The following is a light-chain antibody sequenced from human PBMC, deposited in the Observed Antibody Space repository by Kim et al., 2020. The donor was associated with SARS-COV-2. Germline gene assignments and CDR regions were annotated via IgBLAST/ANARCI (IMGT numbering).Light chain of an antibody. CDR1: QSVGTF. V-gene: IGKV3-11*01. CDR2: DAS. Sequence: LSPGEKATLSCRVSQSVGTFLAWYQQKPGQAPRLLIYDASNRATGTPARFSGSGSGTDFTLTINSLEPEDFALYYCEQRSSWPLTFGGGTKVDIK. J-gene: IGKJ4*01. CDR3: EQRSSWPLT.